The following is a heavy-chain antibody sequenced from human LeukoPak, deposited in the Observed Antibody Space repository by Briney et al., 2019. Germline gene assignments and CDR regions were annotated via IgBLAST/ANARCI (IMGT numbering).Heavy chain of an antibody. CDR3: ARGGYSSSFGRYFDL. CDR2: IYYSGST. CDR1: GDSISSYY. V-gene: IGHV4-59*01. J-gene: IGHJ2*01. D-gene: IGHD6-6*01. Sequence: SETLSLTCTVSGDSISSYYWSWIRQPPGKGLEWIGYIYYSGSTNYNPSLKSRVTISVDTSKNQFSLKLSSVTAADTAVYYCARGGYSSSFGRYFDLWGRGTLVTVS.